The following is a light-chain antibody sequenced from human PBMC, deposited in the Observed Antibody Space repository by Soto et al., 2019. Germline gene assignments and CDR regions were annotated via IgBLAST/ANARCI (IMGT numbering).Light chain of an antibody. CDR1: SSYVGGSNF. V-gene: IGLV2-14*03. Sequence: QSALTQPAAVSDSPGQSITISCTGTSSYVGGSNFVSWYQQHPGKPPKLIIYDVANRPSGVSNRFSGSKSGSTASLIISRLQTEDEADYYCVSYTSSTTYVFGTGTKLTVL. CDR3: VSYTSSTTYV. CDR2: DVA. J-gene: IGLJ1*01.